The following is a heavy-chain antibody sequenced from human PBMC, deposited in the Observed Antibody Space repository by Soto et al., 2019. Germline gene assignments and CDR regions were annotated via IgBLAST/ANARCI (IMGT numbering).Heavy chain of an antibody. D-gene: IGHD5-18*01. CDR2: VSYDEITK. J-gene: IGHJ4*02. CDR3: AKPLGLLRRAMAQGSDY. Sequence: LRLSCAASGSTFSSYGMNWVRQAPGKGLEWVAVVSYDEITKYYADSVKGRFTISRDNSKNTVYLQMNSLRPEDTAVYYCAKPLGLLRRAMAQGSDYWGQGTLVTVSS. V-gene: IGHV3-30*18. CDR1: GSTFSSYG.